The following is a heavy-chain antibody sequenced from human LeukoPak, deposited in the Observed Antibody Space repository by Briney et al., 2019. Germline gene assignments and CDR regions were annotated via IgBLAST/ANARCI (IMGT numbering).Heavy chain of an antibody. CDR1: GFTFSSYS. CDR3: ARELSLRWDPKGY. Sequence: PGGSLRLSCAASGFTFSSYSMNWVRQAPGKGLEWVSSISSSSSYIYYADSVKGRFTISRDNAKNSLYLQMNSLRTEDTAVYYCARELSLRWDPKGYWGQGTLVTVSS. D-gene: IGHD4-23*01. J-gene: IGHJ4*02. CDR2: ISSSSSYI. V-gene: IGHV3-21*01.